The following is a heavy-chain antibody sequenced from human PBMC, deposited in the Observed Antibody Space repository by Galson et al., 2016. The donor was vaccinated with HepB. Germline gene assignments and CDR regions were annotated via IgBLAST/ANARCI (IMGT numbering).Heavy chain of an antibody. J-gene: IGHJ4*02. CDR2: XXYDXTND. D-gene: IGHD5-18*01. Sequence: SLRLSCAASGFTFSXXXMHXXRQAXXXGLXXVAVXXYDXTNDYYADSVKGRFTISRDNSKSTLDLQMNSPRAEDTAVYYCARDSGIQLWEYYFDYWGQGTLVTVSS. V-gene: IGHV3-30-3*01. CDR1: GFTFSXXX. CDR3: ARDSGIQLWEYYFDY.